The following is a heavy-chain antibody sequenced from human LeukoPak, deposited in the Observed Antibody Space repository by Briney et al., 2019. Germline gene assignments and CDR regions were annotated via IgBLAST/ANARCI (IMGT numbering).Heavy chain of an antibody. CDR3: ARGGLHGAFDI. CDR2: TNSDGSST. D-gene: IGHD2-15*01. CDR1: GFTFSSYW. J-gene: IGHJ3*02. V-gene: IGHV3-74*01. Sequence: GGSLRLSCAASGFTFSSYWMHWVRQAPGKGLVWVSRTNSDGSSTTYADSVKGRFTISRDNAKNTLYLQMNSLRAEDTAVYYCARGGLHGAFDIWGQGTMVTVSS.